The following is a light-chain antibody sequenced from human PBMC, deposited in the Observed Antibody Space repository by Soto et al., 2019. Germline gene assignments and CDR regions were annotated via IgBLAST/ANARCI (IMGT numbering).Light chain of an antibody. CDR1: EGINNY. CDR2: GAT. V-gene: IGKV1-16*01. J-gene: IGKJ4*01. CDR3: QQYQRYPPS. Sequence: DIQMPQSPSSLSASIGDRVTIICRASEGINNYLAWLQQKPGKAPKSLIYGATSLQSGVPSRFSGSGSGTDFSLTISSLQPEDIATYYCQQYQRYPPSFGGGTKVEIK.